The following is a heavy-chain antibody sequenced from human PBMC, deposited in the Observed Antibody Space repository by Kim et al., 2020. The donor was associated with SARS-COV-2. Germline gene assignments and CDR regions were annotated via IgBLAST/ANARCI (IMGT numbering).Heavy chain of an antibody. V-gene: IGHV1-58*01. CDR1: GFTFTSSA. J-gene: IGHJ4*02. D-gene: IGHD1-26*01. Sequence: SVKVSCKASGFTFTSSAVQWVRQARGQRLEWIGWIVVGSGNTNYAQKFQERVTITRDMSTSTAYMELSSLRSEDTAVYYCAAAGGGLYGGSYSSWGQGTLVTVSS. CDR2: IVVGSGNT. CDR3: AAAGGGLYGGSYSS.